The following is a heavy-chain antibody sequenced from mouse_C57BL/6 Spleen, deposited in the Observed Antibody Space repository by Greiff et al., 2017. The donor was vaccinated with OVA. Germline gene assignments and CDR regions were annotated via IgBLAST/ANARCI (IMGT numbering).Heavy chain of an antibody. CDR2: ISSGSSTI. CDR3: ARSVANAMDY. CDR1: GFTFSDYG. J-gene: IGHJ4*01. Sequence: VQLKESGGGLVKPGGSLKLSCAASGFTFSDYGMHWVRQAPEKGLEWVAYISSGSSTIYYADTVKGRFTISRDNAKNTLFLQMTSLRSEDTAMYYCARSVANAMDYWGQGTSVTVSS. D-gene: IGHD1-1*01. V-gene: IGHV5-17*01.